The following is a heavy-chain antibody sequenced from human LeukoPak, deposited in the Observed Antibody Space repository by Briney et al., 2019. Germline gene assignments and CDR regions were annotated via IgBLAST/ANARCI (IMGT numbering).Heavy chain of an antibody. CDR3: ARLRALAGYSSGYDAFDI. D-gene: IGHD6-19*01. V-gene: IGHV4-39*01. CDR2: IYYSGST. J-gene: IGHJ3*02. CDR1: GGSISSSSYY. Sequence: KPSETLSLTCTVSGGSISSSSYYWGWIRQPPGKGLEWIRSIYYSGSTYYNPSLKSRVTISVDTSKNQFSLKLSSVTAADTAVYYCARLRALAGYSSGYDAFDIWGEGTMVTVSS.